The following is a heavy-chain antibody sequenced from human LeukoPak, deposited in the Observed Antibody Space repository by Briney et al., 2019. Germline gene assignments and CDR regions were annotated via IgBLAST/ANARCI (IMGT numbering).Heavy chain of an antibody. J-gene: IGHJ3*02. CDR3: ARDVYYYDSSGYQRAFDI. V-gene: IGHV1-2*02. Sequence: GASVKVSCKASGYTFARYYMHWVRQAPGQGLEWMGWINPNSGGTNYAQKFQGRVTMTRDTSISTAYMELSRLRSDDTAVYYCARDVYYYDSSGYQRAFDIWGQGTMVTVSS. CDR2: INPNSGGT. D-gene: IGHD3-22*01. CDR1: GYTFARYY.